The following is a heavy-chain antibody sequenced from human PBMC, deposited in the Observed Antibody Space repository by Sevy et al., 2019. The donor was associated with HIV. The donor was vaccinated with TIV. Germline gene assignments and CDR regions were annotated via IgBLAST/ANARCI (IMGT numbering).Heavy chain of an antibody. V-gene: IGHV3-7*03. CDR1: GFTFSYYR. CDR3: ARDPGGRDWFDP. CDR2: IKGDGSEM. D-gene: IGHD2-15*01. Sequence: GGSLRLSCAASGFTFSYYRMSWVRQAPGKGLEWVANIKGDGSEMYYVDSVKGRFTISRDNAKNSLFLEMNSLRAEDTAVYYCARDPGGRDWFDPWRQGTLVTVSS. J-gene: IGHJ5*02.